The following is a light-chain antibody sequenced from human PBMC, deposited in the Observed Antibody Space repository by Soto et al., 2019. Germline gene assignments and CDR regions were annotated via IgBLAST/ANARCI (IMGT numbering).Light chain of an antibody. CDR2: DVS. J-gene: IGLJ2*01. CDR3: CSYAVTYTHVV. Sequence: QSALTQPRSVSGSPGQSVTISCTGTSSDVGGYNSVSWYQQHPGKAPKLMIYDVSKRPSGVPDRFSGSKSGNTASLTISGLQAEDEAAYYCCSYAVTYTHVVFGGGTKVTVL. V-gene: IGLV2-11*01. CDR1: SSDVGGYNS.